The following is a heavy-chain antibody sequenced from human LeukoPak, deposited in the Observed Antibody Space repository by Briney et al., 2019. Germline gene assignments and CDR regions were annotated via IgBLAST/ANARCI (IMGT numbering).Heavy chain of an antibody. D-gene: IGHD6-19*01. CDR2: ISGSGGST. CDR3: AKDKERQWLVGYRFDP. CDR1: GFTFSSYA. Sequence: SGGSLRLSCAASGFTFSSYAMSWVRQAPGKGLEWVSAISGSGGSTYYADSVKGRLTISRGNSKNTLYLQMNSLRAEDTAVYYCAKDKERQWLVGYRFDPWGQGTLVTVSS. J-gene: IGHJ5*02. V-gene: IGHV3-23*01.